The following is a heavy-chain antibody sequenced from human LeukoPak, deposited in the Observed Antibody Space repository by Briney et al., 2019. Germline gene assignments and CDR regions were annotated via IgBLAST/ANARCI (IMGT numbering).Heavy chain of an antibody. D-gene: IGHD2-8*01. V-gene: IGHV3-23*01. Sequence: GGSLRLSCAASGFTFGSYAMSWVRQAPGKGLEWVSAISGSGSSTYYADSVKGRFSISRDNSKNTLFLQMNSLRAEDTAVYYCARRMENFWFDPWGQGTLVTVSS. CDR3: ARRMENFWFDP. J-gene: IGHJ5*02. CDR1: GFTFGSYA. CDR2: ISGSGSST.